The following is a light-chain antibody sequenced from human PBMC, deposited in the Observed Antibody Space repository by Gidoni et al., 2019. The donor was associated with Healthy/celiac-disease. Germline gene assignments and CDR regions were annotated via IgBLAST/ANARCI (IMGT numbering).Light chain of an antibody. Sequence: DIVMTQSPDSLAVSLGERATINNKNYLAWSQQKPGQPPKLLIYWASTRESGVPDRFSGSGSGTDFTLTISILQAEDVAVYYCQQYYSTPLYTFGQGTILEIK. CDR2: WAS. CDR1: KNY. J-gene: IGKJ2*01. V-gene: IGKV4-1*01. CDR3: QQYYSTPLYT.